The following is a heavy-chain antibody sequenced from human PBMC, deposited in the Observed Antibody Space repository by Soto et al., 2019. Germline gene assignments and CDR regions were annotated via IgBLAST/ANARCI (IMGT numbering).Heavy chain of an antibody. CDR1: GGSISSYY. CDR2: IYYSGST. D-gene: IGHD3-9*01. Sequence: SETLSLTCTVSGGSISSYYWSWIRQPPGKGLEWIGYIYYSGSTNYNPSLKSRVTMSVDTSKNQFSLKLSSVTAADTAVYYCARDRLANWFDPWGQGTLVTVSS. V-gene: IGHV4-59*01. J-gene: IGHJ5*02. CDR3: ARDRLANWFDP.